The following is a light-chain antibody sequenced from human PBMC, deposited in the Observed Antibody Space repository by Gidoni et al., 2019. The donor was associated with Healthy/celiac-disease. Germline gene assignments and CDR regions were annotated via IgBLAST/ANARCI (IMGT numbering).Light chain of an antibody. CDR2: DVN. J-gene: IGLJ1*01. V-gene: IGLV2-14*03. Sequence: QSALTQPASVSGSPGQSITISCTGTSSDVCGYNYVSWYQQHPGNAPKFMIYDVNNRPSGVSNSFSGSKSGNTASLTISGLQAEYEADYYCSSYTSSSTPLYVFGTGTKVTVL. CDR1: SSDVCGYNY. CDR3: SSYTSSSTPLYV.